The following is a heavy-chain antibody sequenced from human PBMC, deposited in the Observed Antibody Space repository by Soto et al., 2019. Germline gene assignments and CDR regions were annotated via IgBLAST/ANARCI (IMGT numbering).Heavy chain of an antibody. V-gene: IGHV3-48*03. CDR2: ISNTGSSI. J-gene: IGHJ6*02. CDR3: SRAVIAAAGTLTPTYYYYGMDV. Sequence: LRLSCAASGFSLSSYMMNWVRQAPGQGLEWIAYISNTGSSIDYADSVKGRFTISRDNAKNSLYLQMNSLRAEDTALYYCSRAVIAAAGTLTPTYYYYGMDVWGQGTTVTVSS. CDR1: GFSLSSYM. D-gene: IGHD6-13*01.